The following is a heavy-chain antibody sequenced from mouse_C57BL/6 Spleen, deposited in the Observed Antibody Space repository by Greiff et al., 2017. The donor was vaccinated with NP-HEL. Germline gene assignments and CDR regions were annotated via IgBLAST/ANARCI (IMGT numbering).Heavy chain of an antibody. D-gene: IGHD2-3*01. Sequence: EVQLVESEGGLVQPGSSMKLSCTASGFTFSDYYMAWVRQVPEKGLEWVANINYDGSSTYYLDSLKSRFIISRDNAKNSLYLQMSSLKSEDTATYYCARVYDGYYDYAMDYWGQGTSVTVSS. V-gene: IGHV5-16*01. CDR2: INYDGSST. J-gene: IGHJ4*01. CDR1: GFTFSDYY. CDR3: ARVYDGYYDYAMDY.